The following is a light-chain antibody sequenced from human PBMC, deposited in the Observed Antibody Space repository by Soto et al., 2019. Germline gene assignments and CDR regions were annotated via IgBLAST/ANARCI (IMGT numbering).Light chain of an antibody. Sequence: QSVLTQPASVSGSPGQSISISCTGSSSDVGGNNLVSWYQQHPGKAPRLLIYEGSQRPSGISGRFSGSKSGNAASLTISGLQAEDEADYYCCSYAGTWVFGGGTKLTVL. J-gene: IGLJ3*02. CDR3: CSYAGTWV. CDR2: EGS. CDR1: SSDVGGNNL. V-gene: IGLV2-23*01.